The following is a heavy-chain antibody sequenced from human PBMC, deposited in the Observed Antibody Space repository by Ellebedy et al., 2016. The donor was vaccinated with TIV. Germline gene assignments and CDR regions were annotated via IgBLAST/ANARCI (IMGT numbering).Heavy chain of an antibody. CDR3: ARDGIAVAGTWFDP. V-gene: IGHV1-18*04. D-gene: IGHD6-19*01. Sequence: ASVKLSCKASGYTFTSYGISWVRHAPGQGLEWMGWISAYNGNTNYAQKLQGRVTITTDTSTSTAYMELRSLRSDDTAVYYCARDGIAVAGTWFDPWGQGTLVTVSS. CDR2: ISAYNGNT. CDR1: GYTFTSYG. J-gene: IGHJ5*02.